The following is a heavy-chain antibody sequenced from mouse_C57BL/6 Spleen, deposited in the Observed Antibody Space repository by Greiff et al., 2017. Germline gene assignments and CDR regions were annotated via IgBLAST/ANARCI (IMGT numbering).Heavy chain of an antibody. V-gene: IGHV3-6*01. CDR3: AREETGTVDY. CDR2: ISYDGSN. Sequence: DVQLQESGPGLVKPSQSLSLTCSVTGYSITSGYYWNWIRQFPGNKLEWMGYISYDGSNNYNPSLKNRISITRDTSKNQFFLKLNSVTTEDTATYYCAREETGTVDYWGQGTSVTVSS. D-gene: IGHD3-3*01. J-gene: IGHJ4*01. CDR1: GYSITSGYY.